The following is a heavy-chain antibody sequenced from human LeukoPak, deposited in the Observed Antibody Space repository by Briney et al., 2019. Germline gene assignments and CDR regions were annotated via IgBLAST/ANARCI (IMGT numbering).Heavy chain of an antibody. Sequence: SETLSLTWTVSGGSIGSYYWSWIRQPPGKGLEWIGYIYYSGSTNYNPSLKSRVTISVDTSKNQFSLKLSSVTAADTAVYYCASGYYGTRTLAFDYWGQGTLVTVSS. CDR3: ASGYYGTRTLAFDY. CDR1: GGSIGSYY. J-gene: IGHJ4*02. CDR2: IYYSGST. V-gene: IGHV4-59*01. D-gene: IGHD4-17*01.